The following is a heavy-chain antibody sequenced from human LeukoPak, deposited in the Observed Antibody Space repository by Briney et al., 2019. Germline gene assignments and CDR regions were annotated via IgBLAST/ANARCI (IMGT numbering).Heavy chain of an antibody. J-gene: IGHJ4*02. V-gene: IGHV3-11*01. CDR1: GFTFSDYY. CDR3: ARVYPPWLMVRGVINY. Sequence: GGSLRLSCAASGFTFSDYYMSWIRQAPGKGLEWVSYISSSGSTIYYADSVKGRFTISRDNAKNSLYLQMNSLRAEDTAVYYCARVYPPWLMVRGVINYWGQGTLVTVSS. D-gene: IGHD3-10*01. CDR2: ISSSGSTI.